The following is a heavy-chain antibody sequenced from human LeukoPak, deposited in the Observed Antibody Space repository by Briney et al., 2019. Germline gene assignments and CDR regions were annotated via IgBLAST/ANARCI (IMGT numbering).Heavy chain of an antibody. CDR2: IYYSGST. D-gene: IGHD4-17*01. CDR1: GGSISSSSYY. Sequence: SETLSLTCTVSGGSISSSSYYWGWSRQPPGKGLEWIGSIYYSGSTYYNPSLKSRVTISVDTSKNQFSLKLSSVTAADTAVYYCASSHYGRYYFDYWGQGTLVTVSS. J-gene: IGHJ4*02. CDR3: ASSHYGRYYFDY. V-gene: IGHV4-39*01.